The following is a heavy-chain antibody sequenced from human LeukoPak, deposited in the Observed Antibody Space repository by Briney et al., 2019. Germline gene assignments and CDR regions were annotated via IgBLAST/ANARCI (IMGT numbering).Heavy chain of an antibody. D-gene: IGHD3-10*01. V-gene: IGHV3-72*01. CDR3: ASLYGSGKRWVDP. CDR2: TRNKANSYPT. J-gene: IGHJ5*02. CDR1: GFTFSDHY. Sequence: PGGSLRLSCAASGFTFSDHYMDWVRQARGKGLEWVGRTRNKANSYPTEYAASVKGRFTISRDDSKNSLYLQMNSLKTEDTAVYYCASLYGSGKRWVDPWGQGTLVTVSS.